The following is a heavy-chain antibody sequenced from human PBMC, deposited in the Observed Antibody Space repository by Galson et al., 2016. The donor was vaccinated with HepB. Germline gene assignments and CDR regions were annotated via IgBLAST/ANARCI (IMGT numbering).Heavy chain of an antibody. D-gene: IGHD1-14*01. Sequence: SETLSLTCTVSGASISSYYWSWIRQPPGKGLEWIGYIYYSGSTNYNPSLKSRVTISVDVSKKQFSLRVTSVTAAGTAVYYCARFRTGDAFDIWGQGTMVTVSS. V-gene: IGHV4-59*01. CDR3: ARFRTGDAFDI. J-gene: IGHJ3*02. CDR2: IYYSGST. CDR1: GASISSYY.